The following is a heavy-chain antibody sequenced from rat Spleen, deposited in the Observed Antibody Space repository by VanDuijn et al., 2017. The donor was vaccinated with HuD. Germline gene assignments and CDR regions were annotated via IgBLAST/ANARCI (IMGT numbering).Heavy chain of an antibody. CDR1: GFTFSDYG. Sequence: EVQLVESDGGLVQPGRSLKLSCAASGFTFSDYGMAWVRQTLTRGLEWVAFINIGGGDTYYRDSVKGRFTISRDNAKNTQYLQMDSLRSEDTATYYCTRGTYFRHWGQGVMVTVSS. CDR2: INIGGGDT. J-gene: IGHJ2*01. CDR3: TRGTYFRH. D-gene: IGHD4-6*01. V-gene: IGHV5S14*01.